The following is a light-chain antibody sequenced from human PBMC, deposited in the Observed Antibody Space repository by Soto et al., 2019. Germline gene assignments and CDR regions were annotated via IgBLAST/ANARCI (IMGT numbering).Light chain of an antibody. J-gene: IGLJ3*02. CDR2: GVT. CDR3: SSYTSSNTWV. Sequence: QSALTQPASVSGSPGQSITISCTGTSRDVGGYNYVSWYQQHPGKAPKVMIYGVTNRPSGVSNRFSGSKSGNTASLTISGLQAEDEADYYCSSYTSSNTWVFGGGTKVTVL. CDR1: SRDVGGYNY. V-gene: IGLV2-14*01.